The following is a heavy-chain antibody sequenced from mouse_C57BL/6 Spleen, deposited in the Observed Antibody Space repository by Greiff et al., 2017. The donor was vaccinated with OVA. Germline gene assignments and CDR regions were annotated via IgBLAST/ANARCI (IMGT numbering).Heavy chain of an antibody. CDR2: INPNYGTT. CDR1: GYSFTDYN. CDR3: ASYPHGSSYDYFDY. J-gene: IGHJ2*01. D-gene: IGHD1-1*01. V-gene: IGHV1-39*01. Sequence: EVQLKESGPELVKPGASVKISCKASGYSFTDYNMNWVKQSNGKSLEWIGVINPNYGTTSYNQKFKGKATLTVDPSSSTAYMQLNSLTSEDSAVYYWASYPHGSSYDYFDYWGKGTTLTVSS.